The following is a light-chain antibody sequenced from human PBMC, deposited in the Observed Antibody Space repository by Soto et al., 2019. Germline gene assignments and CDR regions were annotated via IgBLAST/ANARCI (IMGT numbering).Light chain of an antibody. V-gene: IGKV3-15*01. J-gene: IGKJ2*01. CDR3: QQYDKWPPSNT. Sequence: EIVMTQSPATLSVAPGERVTLSCRASQGVSRKLAWYQHKSGQAPRLLISGASAGATGIPARFSGSGSGTEFTLTISSLQSEDCAIYYCQQYDKWPPSNTFGQGTKLEIK. CDR2: GAS. CDR1: QGVSRK.